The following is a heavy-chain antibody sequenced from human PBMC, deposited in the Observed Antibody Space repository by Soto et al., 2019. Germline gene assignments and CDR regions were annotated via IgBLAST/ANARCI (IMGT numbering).Heavy chain of an antibody. CDR1: GYTFTSYG. CDR3: ARSVLRFLEWLFDAFDI. J-gene: IGHJ3*02. V-gene: IGHV1-18*01. Sequence: GASVKVSCKASGYTFTSYGISWVRQAPGQGLEWMGWISACNGNTNYAQKFQGRVTITRDTSASTAYMELSSLRSEDTAVYYCARSVLRFLEWLFDAFDIWGQGTMVTVSS. CDR2: ISACNGNT. D-gene: IGHD3-3*01.